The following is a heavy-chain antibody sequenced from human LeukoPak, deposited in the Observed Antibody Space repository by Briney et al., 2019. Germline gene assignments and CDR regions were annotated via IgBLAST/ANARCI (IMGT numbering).Heavy chain of an antibody. CDR3: ARGRAPSNWFDP. CDR1: GGTLSSYA. V-gene: IGHV1-69*05. Sequence: ASVKVSCKASGGTLSSYAISWVRQAPGQGLEWMGGIIPIFGTANYAQKFQGRVTMTRDMSTSTVYMELSSLRSEDTAVYYCARGRAPSNWFDPWGQGTLVTVSS. J-gene: IGHJ5*02. CDR2: IIPIFGTA.